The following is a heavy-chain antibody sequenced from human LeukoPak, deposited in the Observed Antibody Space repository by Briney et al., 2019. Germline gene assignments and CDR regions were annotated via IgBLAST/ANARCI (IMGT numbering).Heavy chain of an antibody. CDR2: IRGGGGSA. CDR1: GFTFSSYA. Sequence: QPGGSLRLSCAASGFTFSSYAMSWVRQAPGKGPEWVSAIRGGGGSAFYADSVKGRFTISRDNSKYTLFLQMNSLRAEDTAVYYCARDPNGDYIGAFDMWGPGTMVTVSS. V-gene: IGHV3-23*01. CDR3: ARDPNGDYIGAFDM. J-gene: IGHJ3*02. D-gene: IGHD4-17*01.